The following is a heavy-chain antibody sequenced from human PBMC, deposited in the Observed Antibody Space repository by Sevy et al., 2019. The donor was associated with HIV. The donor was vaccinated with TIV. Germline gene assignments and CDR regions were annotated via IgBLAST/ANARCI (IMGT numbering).Heavy chain of an antibody. V-gene: IGHV3-33*01. CDR1: GFTFRSFS. Sequence: GGSLRLSCSASGFTFRSFSMHWVRQAPGKGLEWVAAIWYDGRTKQYADSVKGRFTISRDNPKNMLNLEMNSLRAEDTALYFWARDAARVIVPTAGFDSWGQGTVVTVSS. CDR3: ARDAARVIVPTAGFDS. CDR2: IWYDGRTK. D-gene: IGHD6-13*01. J-gene: IGHJ5*01.